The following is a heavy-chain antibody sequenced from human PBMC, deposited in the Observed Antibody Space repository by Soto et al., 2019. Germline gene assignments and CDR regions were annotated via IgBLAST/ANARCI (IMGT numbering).Heavy chain of an antibody. V-gene: IGHV4-59*01. J-gene: IGHJ5*02. CDR3: ARTLKYDFWSGYSWFDP. CDR1: SGSISSYY. CDR2: IYYSGST. D-gene: IGHD3-3*01. Sequence: SETLSLTCTVSSGSISSYYWSWIRQPPGKGLEWIGYIYYSGSTNYNPSLKSRVTISVDTSKNQFSLKLSSVTAADTAVYYCARTLKYDFWSGYSWFDPWGQGTMVTVYS.